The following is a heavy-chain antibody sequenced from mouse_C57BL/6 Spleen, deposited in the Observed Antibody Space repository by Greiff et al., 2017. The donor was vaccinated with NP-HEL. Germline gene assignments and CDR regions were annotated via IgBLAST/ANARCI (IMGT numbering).Heavy chain of an antibody. CDR3: TGAYYSNPPDY. V-gene: IGHV14-4*01. Sequence: EVQLQQSGAELVRPGASVKLSCTASGFNIKDDYMHWVKQRPEQGLEWIGWIDPENGDTEYASKFQGKATITADTSSNTAYLQLSSLTSEDTAVYYCTGAYYSNPPDYWGQGTTLTVSS. CDR2: IDPENGDT. J-gene: IGHJ2*01. D-gene: IGHD2-5*01. CDR1: GFNIKDDY.